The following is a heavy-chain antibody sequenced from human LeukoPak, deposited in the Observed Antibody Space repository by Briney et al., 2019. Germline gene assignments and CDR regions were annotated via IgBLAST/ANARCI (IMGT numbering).Heavy chain of an antibody. CDR2: IKEDGSEK. D-gene: IGHD6-19*01. CDR1: RFTFSNYW. Sequence: PGGSLRLSCTASRFTFSNYWMSWVRQAPGKGLEWVANIKEDGSEKYYVDSVKGRFTISRDNAKNSLYLQMNSLRAEDTAVYYCARDYGVAGLFDPWGQGTLVTASS. J-gene: IGHJ5*02. CDR3: ARDYGVAGLFDP. V-gene: IGHV3-7*01.